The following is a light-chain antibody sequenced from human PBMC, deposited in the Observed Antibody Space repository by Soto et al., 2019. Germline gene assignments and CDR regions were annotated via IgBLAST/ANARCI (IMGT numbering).Light chain of an antibody. CDR1: QSVSSSY. V-gene: IGKV3-20*01. CDR2: GAS. Sequence: EIVLTQSPGTLSLSPGERATLSCRASQSVSSSYLAWYQQKPRQAPRLLIYGASSRATGIPDRFSGSGSGTDFTLTISRLQPEDFAVYYCQQYGNSPMTFGPGTKVDIK. J-gene: IGKJ3*01. CDR3: QQYGNSPMT.